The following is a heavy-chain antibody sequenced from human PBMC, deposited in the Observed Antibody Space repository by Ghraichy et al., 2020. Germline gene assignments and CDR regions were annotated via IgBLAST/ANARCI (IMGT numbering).Heavy chain of an antibody. J-gene: IGHJ6*03. CDR2: INHSGST. CDR3: ARGLTRAYYYYYMDV. V-gene: IGHV4-34*01. D-gene: IGHD3-10*01. Sequence: SETLSLTCAVYGGSFSGYYWSWIRQPPGKGLEWIGEINHSGSTNYNPSLKSRVTISVDTSKNQFSLKLSSVTAADTAVYYCARGLTRAYYYYYMDVWGKGTTVTVSS. CDR1: GGSFSGYY.